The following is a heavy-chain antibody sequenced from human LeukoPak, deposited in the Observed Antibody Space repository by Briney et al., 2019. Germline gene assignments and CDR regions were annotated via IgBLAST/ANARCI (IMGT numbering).Heavy chain of an antibody. V-gene: IGHV4-39*01. CDR2: IYYSGST. J-gene: IGHJ2*01. D-gene: IGHD3-22*01. CDR3: ARSFPVYDSSGYFLSSLGYFDL. Sequence: SETLSLTCTVSGGSISSSSYYWGWIRQPPGKGLEWLGSIYYSGSTYYNPSLKSRVTISVDTSKNQFSLKLSSVTAADTAVYYCARSFPVYDSSGYFLSSLGYFDLWGRGTLVTVSS. CDR1: GGSISSSSYY.